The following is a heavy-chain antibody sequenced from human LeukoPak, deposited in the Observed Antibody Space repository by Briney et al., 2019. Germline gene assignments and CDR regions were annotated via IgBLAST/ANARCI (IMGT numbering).Heavy chain of an antibody. Sequence: PGGSLRLSCAASGFTFNTYWMSWVRQAPGKGLEWVANIKQDGSEKYYVDSVTGRFTISRDNAKNSLYLQMNSLRAEDTALYYCAKDLLALFQAIDSWGQGTPVTVSS. J-gene: IGHJ4*02. CDR1: GFTFNTYW. CDR2: IKQDGSEK. CDR3: AKDLLALFQAIDS. D-gene: IGHD2-15*01. V-gene: IGHV3-7*01.